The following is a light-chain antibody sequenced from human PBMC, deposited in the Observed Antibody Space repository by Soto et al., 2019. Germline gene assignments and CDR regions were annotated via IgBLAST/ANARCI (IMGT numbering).Light chain of an antibody. Sequence: EVVMTQFPATLSVSPGGRATLSCRASQSVWSNLAWYQQKPGQAPRLLIYGASTRATGVPAKFSGSGSGTEFTLTISSLQTEDFGVYCCQQYDNRSPLTFGGGTKVEI. CDR1: QSVWSN. CDR3: QQYDNRSPLT. V-gene: IGKV3-15*01. CDR2: GAS. J-gene: IGKJ4*02.